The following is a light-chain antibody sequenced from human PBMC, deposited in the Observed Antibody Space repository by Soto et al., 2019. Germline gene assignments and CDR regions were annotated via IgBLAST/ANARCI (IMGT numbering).Light chain of an antibody. V-gene: IGKV1-8*01. Sequence: AIRMTQSPSSFSASTGDRVTITCRASQGISSYLAWYQQKPGKAPKLMIYAASTLQSGVPSRFSGSGSGTDLTLTLSCLQSEDFATYYCKQYYSYPFTFGGGTKVEIK. CDR1: QGISSY. J-gene: IGKJ4*01. CDR3: KQYYSYPFT. CDR2: AAS.